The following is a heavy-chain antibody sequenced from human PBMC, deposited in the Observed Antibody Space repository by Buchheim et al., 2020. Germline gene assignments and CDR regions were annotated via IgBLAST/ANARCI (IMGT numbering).Heavy chain of an antibody. CDR1: GFTFSTYG. CDR3: ARDGEPVPAALIDY. D-gene: IGHD2-2*01. J-gene: IGHJ4*02. CDR2: MWYDGTNE. Sequence: QLQLVESGGGVVQPGTSLRLSCAASGFTFSTYGMHWVRQAPGKGLEWVAVMWYDGTNEYYAGSVQGRFIISRDNSKNTLYLQMNSLRAEDTAVYYCARDGEPVPAALIDYWGQGTL. V-gene: IGHV3-33*01.